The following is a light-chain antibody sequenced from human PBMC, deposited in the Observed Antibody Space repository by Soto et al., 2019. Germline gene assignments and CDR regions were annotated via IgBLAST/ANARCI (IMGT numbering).Light chain of an antibody. CDR1: QSIGGNF. CDR2: GAS. Sequence: EIVLTQSPGTRSLSPGERATLPCRASQSIGGNFLAWYQQRRGQAPRLLIHGASNRATGIPDRFSGSGSGTDFTLTIPSLEPEDFAVYYCQQYGGSPRTFGQGTKVDIK. CDR3: QQYGGSPRT. J-gene: IGKJ1*01. V-gene: IGKV3-20*01.